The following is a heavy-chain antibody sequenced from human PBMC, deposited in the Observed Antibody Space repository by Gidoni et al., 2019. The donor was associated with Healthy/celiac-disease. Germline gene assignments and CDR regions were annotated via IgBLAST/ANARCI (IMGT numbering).Heavy chain of an antibody. CDR1: GYPLTELS. Sequence: QVQLVQSGAEVKKPGASVTVSCTVSGYPLTELSMHWVRQAPGKGLEWMAGFDPEDGETIYEQKFKGRVTMTEETFTDTAYMELSSLRSEETAVYYCATTIVGRYNWFDPWGQGTLVTVSS. V-gene: IGHV1-24*01. D-gene: IGHD3-22*01. CDR3: ATTIVGRYNWFDP. J-gene: IGHJ5*02. CDR2: FDPEDGET.